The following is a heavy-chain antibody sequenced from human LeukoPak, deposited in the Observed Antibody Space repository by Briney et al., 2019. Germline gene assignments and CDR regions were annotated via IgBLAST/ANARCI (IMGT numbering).Heavy chain of an antibody. CDR3: ARGGDSSGYYYYYYYYMGV. Sequence: ASVKVSCKASGYTFTIYDINGVRRATGQGREWMGWVNPNSGNTGYAQKFQGRVSITRNTSISTAYMELSSLRSEDTAVYYCARGGDSSGYYYYYYYYMGVWGKGTTVTVSS. D-gene: IGHD3-22*01. V-gene: IGHV1-8*01. J-gene: IGHJ6*03. CDR2: VNPNSGNT. CDR1: GYTFTIYD.